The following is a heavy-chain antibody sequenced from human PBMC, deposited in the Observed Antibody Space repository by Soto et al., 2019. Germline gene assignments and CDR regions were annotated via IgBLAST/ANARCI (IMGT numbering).Heavy chain of an antibody. CDR1: GRTFRDYW. J-gene: IGHJ4*02. V-gene: IGHV3-7*01. CDR3: ARAFN. Sequence: GGSLRLSCAVSGRTFRDYWVSWVRQAPGRGPEWVANIRQDGSEKYYEDSVKGRFTIFRDNAKNSLYLQMDSLRVEDTAVYYCARAFNWGQGTLVTVSS. CDR2: IRQDGSEK.